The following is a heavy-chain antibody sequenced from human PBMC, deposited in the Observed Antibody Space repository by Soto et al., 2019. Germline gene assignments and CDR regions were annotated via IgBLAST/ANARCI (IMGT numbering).Heavy chain of an antibody. Sequence: SGGPLRLYCPASGFTFSSYAMSWVRQAPGKGLEWVSAISGSGGSTYYADSVKGRFTISRDNSKKTLYLQMNSLRAEDTAVYYCAKLMVPAAISYYYGMDVWGQGTAVTVSS. CDR3: AKLMVPAAISYYYGMDV. CDR2: ISGSGGST. CDR1: GFTFSSYA. V-gene: IGHV3-23*01. D-gene: IGHD2-2*02. J-gene: IGHJ6*02.